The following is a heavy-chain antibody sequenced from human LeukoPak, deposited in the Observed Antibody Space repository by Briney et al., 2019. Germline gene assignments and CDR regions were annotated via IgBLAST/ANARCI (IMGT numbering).Heavy chain of an antibody. CDR1: GGSFSGYY. D-gene: IGHD4-17*01. J-gene: IGHJ6*03. Sequence: SETLSLICAVYGGSFSGYYWSWIRQPPGKGLEWIGEINHSGSTNYNPSLKSRVTISVDTSKNQFSLKLSSVTAADTAVYYCAREYRTVTKASYYYYMDVWGKGTTVTVSS. CDR2: INHSGST. CDR3: AREYRTVTKASYYYYMDV. V-gene: IGHV4-34*01.